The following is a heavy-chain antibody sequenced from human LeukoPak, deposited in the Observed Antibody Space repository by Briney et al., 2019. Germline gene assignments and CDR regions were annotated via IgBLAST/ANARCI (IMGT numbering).Heavy chain of an antibody. CDR1: GGSISGYY. CDR2: IYYNGNT. V-gene: IGHV4-59*01. J-gene: IGHJ4*02. Sequence: PSETLSLTCTVSGGSISGYYWSWIRQPPGKGLEWIGYIYYNGNTNYNPSLKSRVTISVDTSKNQFSLKLTSVITTDTAIYYCAREGGLQWLVFDYWGQGTLVTVSS. CDR3: AREGGLQWLVFDY. D-gene: IGHD6-19*01.